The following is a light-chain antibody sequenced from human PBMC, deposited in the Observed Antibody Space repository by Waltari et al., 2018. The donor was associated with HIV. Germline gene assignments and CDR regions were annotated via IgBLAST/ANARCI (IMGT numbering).Light chain of an antibody. J-gene: IGKJ1*01. Sequence: DIQMTQSPSPLSASVGDRVNITCRASRNIRNWLDWYQQKPGKAPKLLIYKVSTLESGVPSRFSGSGSGTEFTLTISGLQPDDSTTYYCQQFNYFWTFGQGTKVEIK. V-gene: IGKV1-5*03. CDR2: KVS. CDR3: QQFNYFWT. CDR1: RNIRNW.